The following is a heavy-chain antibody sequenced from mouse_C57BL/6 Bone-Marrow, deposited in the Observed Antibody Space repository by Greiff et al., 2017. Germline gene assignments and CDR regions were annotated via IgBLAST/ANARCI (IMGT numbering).Heavy chain of an antibody. CDR2: IDPSDSYT. J-gene: IGHJ3*01. CDR1: GYTFTSYW. V-gene: IGHV1-69*01. CDR3: ARSRGFAY. Sequence: VQLQQPGAELVMPGASVKLSCKASGYTFTSYWMHWVKQRPGQGLEWIGEIDPSDSYTNYNQKFKGKSTLTVDKSSSTAYMQLSSLTSEDSAVXDCARSRGFAYWGQGTLVTVSA.